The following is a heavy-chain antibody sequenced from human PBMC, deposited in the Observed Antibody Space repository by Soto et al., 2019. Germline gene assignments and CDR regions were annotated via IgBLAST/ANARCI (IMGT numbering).Heavy chain of an antibody. D-gene: IGHD3-22*01. V-gene: IGHV4-31*03. CDR1: GGSISSGGYY. CDR3: ARDGMGIGSYYGSVY. CDR2: IYYSGST. J-gene: IGHJ4*02. Sequence: QVHLQESGPGLVKPSQTLSLTCTVSGGSISSGGYYWSWIRQHPGKGLEWIGYIYYSGSTYYNPSLKSRVTISVDTSKYQFSLKLSSVTAADTAIYYCARDGMGIGSYYGSVYWCQGTLFTVSS.